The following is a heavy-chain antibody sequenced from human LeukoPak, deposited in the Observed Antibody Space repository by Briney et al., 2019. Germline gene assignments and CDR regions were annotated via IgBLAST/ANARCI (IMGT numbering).Heavy chain of an antibody. V-gene: IGHV5-51*01. CDR3: AHHEGSGDSLDY. D-gene: IGHD4-17*01. CDR1: GCCFTSYW. J-gene: IGHJ4*02. Sequence: GESSQSSSNGSGCCFTSYWIGWGRRMSGKGLEWMGIFYPGDSDTRHSPSVQGQVSSSADKSISTAYLQWNSLKAADTAMYYCAHHEGSGDSLDYWGQGTLVTVSS. CDR2: FYPGDSDT.